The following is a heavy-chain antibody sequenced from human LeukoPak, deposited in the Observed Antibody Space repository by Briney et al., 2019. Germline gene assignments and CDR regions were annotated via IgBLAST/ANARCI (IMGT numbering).Heavy chain of an antibody. CDR2: ISSSSSNI. V-gene: IGHV3-21*01. CDR3: ARDAYLNWNDVPIDDY. CDR1: GFTFSSYS. D-gene: IGHD1-1*01. J-gene: IGHJ4*02. Sequence: PGGSLRLSCAASGFTFSSYSMNWVRQAPGKGLEWVSSISSSSSNIYYADSVKGRFTISRDNAKNSLYLQMNSLRAEDTAVYYCARDAYLNWNDVPIDDYWGQGTLVTVSS.